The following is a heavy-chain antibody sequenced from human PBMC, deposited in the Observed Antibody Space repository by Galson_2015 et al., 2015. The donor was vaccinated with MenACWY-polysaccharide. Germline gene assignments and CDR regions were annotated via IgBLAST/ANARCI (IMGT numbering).Heavy chain of an antibody. CDR2: IFHSGTT. V-gene: IGHV4-38-2*01. CDR1: DYSIRSGYF. Sequence: LTCAVSDYSIRSGYFWGWIRQPPGKGLEWIASIFHSGTTYYNPSLKSRVTISVDTSKNQFSLKLSSVTAADTAVYYCARVGKYSGSFYILYWGQGTLVTVSS. CDR3: ARVGKYSGSFYILY. D-gene: IGHD1-26*01. J-gene: IGHJ4*02.